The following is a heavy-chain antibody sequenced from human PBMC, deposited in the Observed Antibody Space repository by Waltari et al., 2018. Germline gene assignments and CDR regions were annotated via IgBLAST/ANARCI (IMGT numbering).Heavy chain of an antibody. D-gene: IGHD5-12*01. V-gene: IGHV2-5*02. CDR3: AHSPRVEMATSHCDY. CDR2: IYWDDDK. Sequence: QITLKESGPTLVKPTQTLTLTCTFSGFSLSTSGVGVGWIRQPPGKALEWLALIYWDDDKRYSPSLKSSLTITKDTAKNQVVLTMTNMYPVDTATYYCAHSPRVEMATSHCDYWGQGTLVTVSS. J-gene: IGHJ4*02. CDR1: GFSLSTSGVG.